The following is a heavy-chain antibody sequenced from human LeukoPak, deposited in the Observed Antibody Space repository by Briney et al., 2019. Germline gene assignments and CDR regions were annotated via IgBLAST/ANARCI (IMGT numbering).Heavy chain of an antibody. CDR1: GYTFTGYY. D-gene: IGHD1/OR15-1a*01. CDR3: AILIRKNIGGRVGNREQRP. J-gene: IGHJ5*02. CDR2: INPNSGGT. Sequence: GASAKVSCKASGYTFTGYYMHWVRQAPGQGLEWMGWINPNSGGTNYAQKFQGRVTMTRDTSISTAYMELSRLRSDDTAVYYCAILIRKNIGGRVGNREQRPWGQEPLVTVSP. V-gene: IGHV1-2*02.